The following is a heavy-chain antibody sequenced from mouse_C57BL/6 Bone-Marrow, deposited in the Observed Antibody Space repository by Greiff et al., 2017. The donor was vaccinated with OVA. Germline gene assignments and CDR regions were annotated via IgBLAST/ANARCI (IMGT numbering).Heavy chain of an antibody. CDR3: ARPIYYYGSSPDY. J-gene: IGHJ2*01. Sequence: EVQLQQSGPELVKPGASVKMSCKASGYTFTDYNMHWVKQSHGKSLEWIGYINPNNGGTNYNQKFKGKATLTVNKSSSTAYMELRSLTSEDSAVYYCARPIYYYGSSPDYWGQGTTLTVAS. CDR1: GYTFTDYN. V-gene: IGHV1-22*01. CDR2: INPNNGGT. D-gene: IGHD1-1*01.